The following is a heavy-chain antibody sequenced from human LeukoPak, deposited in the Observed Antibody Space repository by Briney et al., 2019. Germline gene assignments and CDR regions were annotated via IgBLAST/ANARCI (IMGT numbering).Heavy chain of an antibody. CDR3: ARVGSGWYRHVDY. J-gene: IGHJ4*02. V-gene: IGHV4-30-4*08. D-gene: IGHD6-19*01. CDR2: IYYSGST. CDR1: GGSISSGDYY. Sequence: SETLSLTCTVSGGSISSGDYYWSWIRQPPGKALEWIGYIYYSGSTYYNPSLKSRVTISVDTSKNQFSLKLSSVTAADTAVYYCARVGSGWYRHVDYWGQGTLVTVSS.